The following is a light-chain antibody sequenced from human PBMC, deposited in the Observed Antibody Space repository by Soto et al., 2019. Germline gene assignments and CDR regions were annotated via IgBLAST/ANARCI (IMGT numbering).Light chain of an antibody. J-gene: IGKJ1*01. V-gene: IGKV1-5*02. CDR1: QSVSTR. Sequence: DIQLTQSPYSLSASVGDRVTLICRASQSVSTRLDWYQQKPGKAPKVLIYDASSWAGGVPSRFTGSGSWKECTRTIKGQQVDVFASDLCQHQSGYWTFGRGTKVDIK. CDR2: DAS. CDR3: QHQSGYWT.